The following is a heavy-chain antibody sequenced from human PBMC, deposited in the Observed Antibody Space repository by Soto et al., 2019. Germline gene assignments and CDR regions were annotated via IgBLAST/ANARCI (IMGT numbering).Heavy chain of an antibody. CDR3: ARDREGANWFDP. CDR1: GFTFSSYC. D-gene: IGHD1-26*01. V-gene: IGHV3-7*03. J-gene: IGHJ5*02. Sequence: XESLRLTCAASGFTFSSYCMSWVRQAPGKGLEWVANIKQDGSEKYYVDSVKGRFTISRDNAKNSLYLQMNSLRAEDTAVYYCARDREGANWFDPWGQGTLVTVSS. CDR2: IKQDGSEK.